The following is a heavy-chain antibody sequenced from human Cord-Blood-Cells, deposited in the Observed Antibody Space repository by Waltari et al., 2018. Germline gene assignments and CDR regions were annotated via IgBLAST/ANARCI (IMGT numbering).Heavy chain of an antibody. Sequence: QVQLVESGGGVVQPGRSLRLSCAASGFTFSSYGMHWVRQAPGKGLEWVAVISYDGSNKYYADSVKGPFTISRDKSKNTLYLQMNSLRAEDTAVYYCAKDAQGYSNYYFDYWGQGTLVTVSS. J-gene: IGHJ4*02. CDR2: ISYDGSNK. CDR1: GFTFSSYG. CDR3: AKDAQGYSNYYFDY. D-gene: IGHD4-4*01. V-gene: IGHV3-30*18.